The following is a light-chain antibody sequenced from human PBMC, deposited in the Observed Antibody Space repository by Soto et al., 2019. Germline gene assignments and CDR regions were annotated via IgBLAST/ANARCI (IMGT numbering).Light chain of an antibody. CDR2: DAS. Sequence: DIQMTQSPSTLSASVRDRVTITCRASQSISNWLAWYQQKPGKAPKLLTYDASSLESGVPSRFSGSGSGTEFTLTISGLQPDDFATYYCQQYNSYSPYTFGQGTKLEIK. CDR3: QQYNSYSPYT. CDR1: QSISNW. J-gene: IGKJ2*01. V-gene: IGKV1-5*01.